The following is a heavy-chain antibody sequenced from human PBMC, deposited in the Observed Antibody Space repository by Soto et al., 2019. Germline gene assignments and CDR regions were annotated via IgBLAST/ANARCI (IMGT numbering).Heavy chain of an antibody. Sequence: GGSLRLSCATSGLTFSNCAMSWVRQAPGGGLEWVSSMSGSSSTTYYADSVRGRFTISRDRSKNTLYLQMSSLRAEDTALYYCAKNQERELPRVIDFWGQGTLVTVSS. CDR3: AKNQERELPRVIDF. CDR1: GLTFSNCA. J-gene: IGHJ4*02. D-gene: IGHD1-7*01. V-gene: IGHV3-23*01. CDR2: MSGSSSTT.